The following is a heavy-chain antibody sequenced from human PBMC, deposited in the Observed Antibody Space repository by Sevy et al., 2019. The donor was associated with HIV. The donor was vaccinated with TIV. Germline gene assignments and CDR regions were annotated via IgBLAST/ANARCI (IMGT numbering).Heavy chain of an antibody. CDR2: VYYSGKT. CDR3: ARLNVGLTTSAFDM. D-gene: IGHD1-26*01. CDR1: GASMSSNLYY. V-gene: IGHV4-39*01. J-gene: IGHJ3*02. Sequence: SETLSLTCTVSGASMSSNLYYWGWIRQPPGKGLEWIGNVYYSGKTYYNPSLKNRVTISIDTSKNNFSLKLNPVTAADTALYYCARLNVGLTTSAFDMWGQGTMVTVSS.